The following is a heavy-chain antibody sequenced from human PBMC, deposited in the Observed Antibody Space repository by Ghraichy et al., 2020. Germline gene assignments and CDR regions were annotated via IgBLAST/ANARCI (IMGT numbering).Heavy chain of an antibody. V-gene: IGHV4-39*01. CDR3: ARQEVMDDYGGNSRALGSVDY. D-gene: IGHD4-23*01. Sequence: SETLSLTCTVSGGSISSSSYYWGWIRQPPGKGLEWIGSIYYSGSTYYNPSLKSRVTISVDTSKNQFSLKLSSVTAADTAVYYCARQEVMDDYGGNSRALGSVDYWGQGTLVTVSS. J-gene: IGHJ4*02. CDR1: GGSISSSSYY. CDR2: IYYSGST.